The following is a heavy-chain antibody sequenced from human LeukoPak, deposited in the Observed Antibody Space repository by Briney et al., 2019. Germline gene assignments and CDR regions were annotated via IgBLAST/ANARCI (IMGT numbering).Heavy chain of an antibody. D-gene: IGHD4-23*01. J-gene: IGHJ3*02. CDR3: ARLMTTVVNGAFDI. V-gene: IGHV3-20*04. Sequence: PGGSLRLSCAASGFTFDDYGMSWVRQAPGKGLEWVSGINWNGGSTGYADSVKGRFTIPRDNAKNSLYLQMNSLRAEDTALYYCARLMTTVVNGAFDIWGQGTMVTVSS. CDR2: INWNGGST. CDR1: GFTFDDYG.